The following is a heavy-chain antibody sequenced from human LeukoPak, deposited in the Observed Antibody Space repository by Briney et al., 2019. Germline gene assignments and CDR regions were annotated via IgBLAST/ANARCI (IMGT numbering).Heavy chain of an antibody. J-gene: IGHJ6*03. D-gene: IGHD6-19*01. V-gene: IGHV5-51*01. CDR3: ARHVLAVAGDYYYYYMDV. Sequence: LGESLKISCKGSGNTFTNYWIGWVRQMPGKGLEWMGIIYPGDSDTRYSPSFQGQVTISADKSISTAYLQWSSLKASDTAMYYCARHVLAVAGDYYYYYMDVWGKGTTVTVSS. CDR2: IYPGDSDT. CDR1: GNTFTNYW.